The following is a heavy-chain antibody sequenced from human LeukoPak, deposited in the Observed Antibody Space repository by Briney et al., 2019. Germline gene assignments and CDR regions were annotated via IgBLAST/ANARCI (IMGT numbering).Heavy chain of an antibody. CDR3: ARVDSYYPTFFDY. V-gene: IGHV3-53*01. J-gene: IGHJ4*02. CDR1: GFTVVSNY. D-gene: IGHD1-26*01. Sequence: PGGSLRLSCAVSGFTVVSNYMTWVRQAPGKGLKWVSVIYSDGTTYYADSVKGRFIISRDTSKNTLFLQMNSLRAADTAVYYCARVDSYYPTFFDYWGQGTLVAVSS. CDR2: IYSDGTT.